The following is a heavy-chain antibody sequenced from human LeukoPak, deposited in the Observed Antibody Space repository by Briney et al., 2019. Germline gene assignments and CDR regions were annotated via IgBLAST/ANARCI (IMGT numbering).Heavy chain of an antibody. CDR3: ARDQGDNWNDYYYYYMDV. CDR2: INPNSGGT. Sequence: ASVKVSCKASGYTFTGYYMHWVRQAPGQGLEWMGWINPNSGGTNYAQKFQGRVTMTRDTSISTAYMELSRLRSDDAAVYYCARDQGDNWNDYYYYYMDVWGKGTTVTVSS. CDR1: GYTFTGYY. D-gene: IGHD1-1*01. V-gene: IGHV1-2*02. J-gene: IGHJ6*03.